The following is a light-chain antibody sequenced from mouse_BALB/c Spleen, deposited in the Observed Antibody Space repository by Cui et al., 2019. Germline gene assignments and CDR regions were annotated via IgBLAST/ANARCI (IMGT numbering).Light chain of an antibody. CDR3: LQYDNLLFT. J-gene: IGKJ4*01. CDR2: YTS. Sequence: DMRMTQSQSALSESLGGKGTITYNASQDNNKYIAWYQHKPGKGPRLLIHYTSTFQPGIPSRFSGSGSGRAYSFRISNLEPADIATYYCLQYDNLLFTFGSGTKLEIK. V-gene: IGKV19-93*01. CDR1: QDNNKY.